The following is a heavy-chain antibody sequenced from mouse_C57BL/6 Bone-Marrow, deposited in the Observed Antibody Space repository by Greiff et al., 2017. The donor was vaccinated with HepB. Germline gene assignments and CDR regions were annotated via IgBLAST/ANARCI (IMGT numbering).Heavy chain of an antibody. CDR1: GYTFTSYW. CDR3: ARGAYYDYDGAY. Sequence: QVQLQQPGAELVRPGSSVKLSCKASGYTFTSYWMHWVKQRPIQGLEWIGNIDPSDSETHYNQKFKDKATLTVDKSSSTAYMQLSSLTYEDSAVYYCARGAYYDYDGAYWGQGTLVTVSA. J-gene: IGHJ3*01. D-gene: IGHD2-4*01. CDR2: IDPSDSET. V-gene: IGHV1-52*01.